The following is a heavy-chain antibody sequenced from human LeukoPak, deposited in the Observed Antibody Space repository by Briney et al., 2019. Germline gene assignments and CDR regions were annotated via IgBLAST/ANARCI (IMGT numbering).Heavy chain of an antibody. V-gene: IGHV1-46*01. Sequence: ASVKVSCKASGYTFTSYYMHWVRQAPGQGLEWMGIINPSGGCTSYAQKFQGRVTMTRDTSTSTVYMELSSLRSEDTAVYYCARDKYDILTGYYITYSGWFDPWGQGTLVTVSS. CDR2: INPSGGCT. CDR3: ARDKYDILTGYYITYSGWFDP. CDR1: GYTFTSYY. J-gene: IGHJ5*02. D-gene: IGHD3-9*01.